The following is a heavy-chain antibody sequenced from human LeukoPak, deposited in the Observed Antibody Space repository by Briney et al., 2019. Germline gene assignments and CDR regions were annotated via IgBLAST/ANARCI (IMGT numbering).Heavy chain of an antibody. CDR3: ARAIVVVPAAMVYYFDY. Sequence: SETLSLTCTVSGGSISSYYWSWIRQPAGKGLEWIGRIYTSGSTNYNPSLKSRVTMSVDTSKNQFSLKLNSVTAADTAVYYCARAIVVVPAAMVYYFDYWGQGTLVTVSS. D-gene: IGHD2-2*01. CDR1: GGSISSYY. CDR2: IYTSGST. V-gene: IGHV4-4*07. J-gene: IGHJ4*02.